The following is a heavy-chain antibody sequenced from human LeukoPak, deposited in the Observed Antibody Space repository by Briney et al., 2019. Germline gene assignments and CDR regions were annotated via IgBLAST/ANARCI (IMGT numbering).Heavy chain of an antibody. Sequence: GGSLRLSCTASGFTFGDYAMSWVRQAPGKGLEWVGFIRSNAYGGTTEYAASVKGRSTISRDDSKSIAYLQMNSLKTEDTAVYYCTSTNIVVVPAARIPSMDVWGQRTTVTVSS. J-gene: IGHJ6*02. CDR1: GFTFGDYA. CDR2: IRSNAYGGTT. V-gene: IGHV3-49*04. CDR3: TSTNIVVVPAARIPSMDV. D-gene: IGHD2-2*01.